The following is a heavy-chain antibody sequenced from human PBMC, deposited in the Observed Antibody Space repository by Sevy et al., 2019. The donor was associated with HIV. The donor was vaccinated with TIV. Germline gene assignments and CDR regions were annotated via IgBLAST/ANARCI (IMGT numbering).Heavy chain of an antibody. V-gene: IGHV2-5*02. CDR3: AHRRSRGIIITEFDY. CDR1: GFSFTSSGVG. D-gene: IGHD3-10*01. Sequence: SGPTLVKPTETLTLTCTFSGFSFTSSGVGVGWIRQSPGKAPEWLAVIFWDDDTRYSPSLKNRLTITRDTSKDQVVLTMTNMDPVDTGTYYCAHRRSRGIIITEFDYLGQGTLVTVSS. J-gene: IGHJ4*02. CDR2: IFWDDDT.